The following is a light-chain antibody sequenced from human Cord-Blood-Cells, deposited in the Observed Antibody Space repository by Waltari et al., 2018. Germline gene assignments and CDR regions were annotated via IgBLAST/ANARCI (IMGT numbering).Light chain of an antibody. CDR3: QQYNSYSPWT. V-gene: IGKV1-5*03. Sequence: DIQMTQSPSTLSASVGDRVTITCRARQSISSWLAWYQQKQGKAPKHLIYKASSLESGVPSRFSGSGSGTEFTLTISSLQPDDFATYYCQQYNSYSPWTFGQGTKVEIK. CDR2: KAS. CDR1: QSISSW. J-gene: IGKJ1*01.